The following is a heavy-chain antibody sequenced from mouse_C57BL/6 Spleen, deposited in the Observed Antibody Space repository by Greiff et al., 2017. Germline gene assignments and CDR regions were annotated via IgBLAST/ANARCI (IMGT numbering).Heavy chain of an antibody. D-gene: IGHD1-1*01. V-gene: IGHV1-61*01. CDR1: GYTFTSYW. CDR3: ASLYYGSSLGYFDY. J-gene: IGHJ2*01. Sequence: QVHVKQPGAELVRPGSSVKLSCKASGYTFTSYWMDWVKQRPGQGLEWIGNIYPSDSETHYNQKFKDKATLTVDKSSSTAYMQLSSLTSEDSAVYYCASLYYGSSLGYFDYWGQGTTLTVSS. CDR2: IYPSDSET.